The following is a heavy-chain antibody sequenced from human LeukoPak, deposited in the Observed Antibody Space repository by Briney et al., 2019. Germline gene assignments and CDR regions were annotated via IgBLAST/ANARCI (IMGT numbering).Heavy chain of an antibody. V-gene: IGHV3-48*01. D-gene: IGHD3-16*01. CDR3: AKETASSLIMITFGGTFDY. CDR2: ISSTSSTI. CDR1: GFTFSSFS. J-gene: IGHJ4*02. Sequence: GGSLRLSCAASGFTFSSFSMNWVRQAPGKGLEWVSYISSTSSTIYYADSVKGRFTISRDNAKNSLYLQMNSLRAEDTAVYYCAKETASSLIMITFGGTFDYWGQGTLVTVSS.